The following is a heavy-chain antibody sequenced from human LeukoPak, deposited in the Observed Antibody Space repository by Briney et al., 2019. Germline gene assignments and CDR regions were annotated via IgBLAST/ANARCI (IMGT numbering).Heavy chain of an antibody. D-gene: IGHD2-8*01. V-gene: IGHV1-24*01. J-gene: IGHJ6*02. Sequence: GASVKVSCKVAGHSLTKLSLHWVRQAPGKGLEWMVGFDPKDRESIYAQKFKARVTLTEDTSTDTAYMELSSLRPDDTALYYSAVRFVWHGFDVWGQGTTVTVSS. CDR2: FDPKDRES. CDR1: GHSLTKLS. CDR3: AVRFVWHGFDV.